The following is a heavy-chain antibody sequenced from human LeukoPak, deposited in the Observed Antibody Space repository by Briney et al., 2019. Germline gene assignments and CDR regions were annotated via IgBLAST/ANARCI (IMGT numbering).Heavy chain of an antibody. Sequence: GGSLRLSCVASGLTFTTFSMNWVRQAPGKGLEWIASVSSSSSYFHYADSVKGRFTVSRDNANSSVALQMSSLRPDDTAVYYCAKRAGRGNSYQFMDVWGKGTTVTVSS. D-gene: IGHD2-2*01. J-gene: IGHJ6*03. CDR3: AKRAGRGNSYQFMDV. CDR2: VSSSSSYF. CDR1: GLTFTTFS. V-gene: IGHV3-21*06.